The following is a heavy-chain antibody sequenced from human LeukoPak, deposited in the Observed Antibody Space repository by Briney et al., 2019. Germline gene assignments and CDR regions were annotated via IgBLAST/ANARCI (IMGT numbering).Heavy chain of an antibody. D-gene: IGHD3-3*01. Sequence: GTSLRLSCSTSGFTFNSHGFHWVRQAPGKGLEWVAVISYDGRQKYYGDSVKGRFTISRDNPKNTLYLQMNSLRDDDTAVYYCARVFLERLTSGYFDNWGQGTLVTVSP. V-gene: IGHV3-30*03. CDR1: GFTFNSHG. CDR3: ARVFLERLTSGYFDN. CDR2: ISYDGRQK. J-gene: IGHJ4*02.